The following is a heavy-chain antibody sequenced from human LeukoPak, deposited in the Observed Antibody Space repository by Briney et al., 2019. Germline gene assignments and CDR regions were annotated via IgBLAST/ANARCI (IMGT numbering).Heavy chain of an antibody. D-gene: IGHD1-26*01. Sequence: SETLSLTCTVSGYSISSGYYWGWIRQPPGKGLEWIGYIYYSGSTNYNPSLKSRVTISVDTSKNQFSLKLRSVTAADTAVYYCARRGVGATSAYFDYWGQGTLVTVSS. CDR1: GYSISSGYY. J-gene: IGHJ4*02. CDR3: ARRGVGATSAYFDY. V-gene: IGHV4-61*01. CDR2: IYYSGST.